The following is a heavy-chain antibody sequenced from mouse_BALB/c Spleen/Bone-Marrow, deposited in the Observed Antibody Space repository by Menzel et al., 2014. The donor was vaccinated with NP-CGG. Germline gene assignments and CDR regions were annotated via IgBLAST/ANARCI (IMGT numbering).Heavy chain of an antibody. D-gene: IGHD1-1*01. Sequence: EVQLQESGPDLVKPSQFLSLTCTVTGYSITRGYNWHWIRQFPGNKLEWMGYIHYSGSANYNPSLKSQIPITRDTSKNQFFLQLNSVTTEDTATYYCTKEGYASSYAYWGQGTTLTVSS. J-gene: IGHJ2*01. CDR2: IHYSGSA. CDR1: GYSITRGYN. V-gene: IGHV3-1*02. CDR3: TKEGYASSYAY.